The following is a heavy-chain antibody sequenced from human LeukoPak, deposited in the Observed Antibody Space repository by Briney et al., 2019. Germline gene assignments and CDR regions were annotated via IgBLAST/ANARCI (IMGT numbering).Heavy chain of an antibody. CDR2: ISGSGGST. CDR3: ARAGKAAAFDY. V-gene: IGHV3-23*01. D-gene: IGHD2-15*01. Sequence: PGGSLRLSCAASGFTFSTYALSWVRQAPGKGLEWVSSISGSGGSTDYADSVKGRLTLSRGNFENTLYLHMSSLRADDTAIYYCARAGKAAAFDYWGQGTLVTVSS. J-gene: IGHJ4*02. CDR1: GFTFSTYA.